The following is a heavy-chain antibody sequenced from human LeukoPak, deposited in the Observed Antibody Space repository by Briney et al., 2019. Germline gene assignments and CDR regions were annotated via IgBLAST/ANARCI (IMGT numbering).Heavy chain of an antibody. D-gene: IGHD5-24*01. CDR3: ARHRSGWLQSSFDY. CDR1: GGSISSYY. CDR2: IYYSGST. V-gene: IGHV4-39*01. J-gene: IGHJ4*02. Sequence: SETLSLTCTVSGGSISSYYWGWIRQPPGEGLEWIGSIYYSGSTYYNSSLQSRVTISVDTSNNQFSLKLSSVTAADTAVYYCARHRSGWLQSSFDYWGQGTLVTVSS.